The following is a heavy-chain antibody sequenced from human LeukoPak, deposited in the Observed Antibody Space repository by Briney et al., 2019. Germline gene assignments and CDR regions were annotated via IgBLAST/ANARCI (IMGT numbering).Heavy chain of an antibody. J-gene: IGHJ5*02. CDR2: ISYDGSNK. CDR1: GFTFSSYG. Sequence: GRSLRLSCAASGFTFSSYGMHWVRQAPGKGLEWVAVISYDGSNKYYADSVKGRFTISRDNSKNTLYLQMNSLRAEDTAVYYCAKDATPGYSSGWANHNWFDPWGQGTLVTVSS. V-gene: IGHV3-30*18. D-gene: IGHD6-19*01. CDR3: AKDATPGYSSGWANHNWFDP.